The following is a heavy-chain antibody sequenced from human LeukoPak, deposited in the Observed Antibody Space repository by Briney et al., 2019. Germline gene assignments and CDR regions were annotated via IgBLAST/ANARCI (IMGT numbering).Heavy chain of an antibody. CDR2: KYARGSS. CDR1: GGSISNYY. CDR3: ARDLVTVTKGFDI. J-gene: IGHJ3*02. Sequence: SETLSLTCTVSGGSISNYYWSWIRQPAGKGLEWIGRKYARGSSNYNPPVQSRVTMSVDTSKNQFSLKLSSVTAADTAVYYCARDLVTVTKGFDIWGQGTMVSVSS. V-gene: IGHV4-4*07. D-gene: IGHD4-17*01.